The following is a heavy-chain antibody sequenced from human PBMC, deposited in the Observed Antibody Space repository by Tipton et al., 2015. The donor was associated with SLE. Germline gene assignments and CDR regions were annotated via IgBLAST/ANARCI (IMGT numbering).Heavy chain of an antibody. Sequence: RSLRLSCAASGFTFSSYGMHWVRQAPGKGLEWVGFIRSKAYGGTTEYAASVKGRFTISRDDSKSIAYLHMNSLKTEDTAVYYCTRITRDYFDYWGQGTLVTVSS. CDR1: GFTFSSYG. V-gene: IGHV3-49*04. D-gene: IGHD2-2*01. J-gene: IGHJ4*02. CDR3: TRITRDYFDY. CDR2: IRSKAYGGTT.